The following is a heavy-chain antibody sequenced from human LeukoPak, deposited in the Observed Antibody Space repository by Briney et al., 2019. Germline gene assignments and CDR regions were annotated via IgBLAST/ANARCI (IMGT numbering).Heavy chain of an antibody. D-gene: IGHD5-12*01. Sequence: ASVKVSCKASGYTFAGYYMHWVRQAPGQGLEWMGWINPNSGGTNYAQKFQGWVTMTRDTSISTAYMELSRLRSDDTAVYYCARRAYSGYDHHTYGMDVWGQGTTVTVSS. J-gene: IGHJ6*02. CDR2: INPNSGGT. CDR3: ARRAYSGYDHHTYGMDV. V-gene: IGHV1-2*04. CDR1: GYTFAGYY.